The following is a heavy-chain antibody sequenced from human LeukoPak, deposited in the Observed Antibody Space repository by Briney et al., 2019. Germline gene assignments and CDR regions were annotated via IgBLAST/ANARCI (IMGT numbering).Heavy chain of an antibody. CDR1: GGTFTSYA. CDR3: ARVKQDSSGFWYFDY. D-gene: IGHD6-19*01. V-gene: IGHV1-69*04. CDR2: IIPILGIA. J-gene: IGHJ4*02. Sequence: ASVKVSCKASGGTFTSYAISWVRQAPGQGLEWMGRIIPILGIANYAQKFQGRVTITADKSTSTAYMELSSLRSEDTAVYYCARVKQDSSGFWYFDYWGQGTLVTVSS.